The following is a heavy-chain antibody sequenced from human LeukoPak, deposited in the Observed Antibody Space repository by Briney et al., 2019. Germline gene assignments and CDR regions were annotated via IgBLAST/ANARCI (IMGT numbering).Heavy chain of an antibody. V-gene: IGHV4-59*01. Sequence: SETLSLTCTVSGGSISRDYWSWIRQPPGKGLEWMGYIYYTGSTNYNPSLKSRVTISVDTSKNQFSLKLSSVTAADTAVYYCARDRPGGSSLHYWGQGTLVTVSS. CDR2: IYYTGST. J-gene: IGHJ4*02. CDR1: GGSISRDY. CDR3: ARDRPGGSSLHY. D-gene: IGHD6-13*01.